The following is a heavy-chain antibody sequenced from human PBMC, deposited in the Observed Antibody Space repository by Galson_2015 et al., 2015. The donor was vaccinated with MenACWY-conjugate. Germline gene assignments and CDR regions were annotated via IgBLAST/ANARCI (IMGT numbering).Heavy chain of an antibody. D-gene: IGHD6-19*01. J-gene: IGHJ3*02. V-gene: IGHV3-30*02. CDR2: IRDIGNDK. CDR3: AKDAQWSFDI. Sequence: SLRLSCAASGFTFSRNGVHWVRQSPGKGLEWVAWIRDIGNDKSYADSVTGRFTISRDNSKSTVSLQMNNLRAEDTAEYYCAKDAQWSFDIWGQGTKVTVSS. CDR1: GFTFSRNG.